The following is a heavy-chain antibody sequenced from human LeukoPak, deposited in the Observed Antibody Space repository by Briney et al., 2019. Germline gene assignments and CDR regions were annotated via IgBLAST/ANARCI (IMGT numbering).Heavy chain of an antibody. J-gene: IGHJ3*02. CDR3: ARADPGYSSGWYGDAFDI. CDR1: GDSISSGTYY. CDR2: IYTSGST. D-gene: IGHD6-19*01. V-gene: IGHV4-61*02. Sequence: PSETLSLTCTVSGDSISSGTYYWSWIRQPAGKGLEWIGRIYTSGSTNYNPSLKSRVTISVDTSKNQFSLKLSSVTAADTAVYYCARADPGYSSGWYGDAFDIWGQGTMVTVSS.